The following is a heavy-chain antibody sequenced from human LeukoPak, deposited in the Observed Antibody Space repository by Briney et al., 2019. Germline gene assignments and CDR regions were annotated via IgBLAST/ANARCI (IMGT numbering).Heavy chain of an antibody. CDR1: GYPFTSYY. V-gene: IGHV1-46*01. Sequence: ASVKVSCKASGYPFTSYYIHWVRQAPGQGLEWMGRINPSVGSTSYAQKFQGRVTMTRDTSTGTVYMQLSSLRSEDTAVYYCARDRYTAMITSADYWGQGTLVTVSS. CDR2: INPSVGST. D-gene: IGHD5-18*01. CDR3: ARDRYTAMITSADY. J-gene: IGHJ4*02.